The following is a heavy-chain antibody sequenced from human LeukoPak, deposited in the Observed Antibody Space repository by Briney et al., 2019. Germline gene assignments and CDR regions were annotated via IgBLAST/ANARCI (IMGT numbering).Heavy chain of an antibody. V-gene: IGHV3-15*01. J-gene: IGHJ5*02. D-gene: IGHD3-10*01. CDR1: GFTFSNAW. Sequence: GGSLRLSCAASGFTFSNAWMSWVRQAPGKGLEGVARIKSKTDGGTTDYAAPVKGRFTISRGDSKNTLYLQMNSLKTEDTAVYYCTTGLALWFGEISPINNNWFDPWGQGTLVTVSS. CDR3: TTGLALWFGEISPINNNWFDP. CDR2: IKSKTDGGTT.